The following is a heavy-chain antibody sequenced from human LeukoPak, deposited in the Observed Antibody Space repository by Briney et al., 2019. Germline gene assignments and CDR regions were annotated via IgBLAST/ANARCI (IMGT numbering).Heavy chain of an antibody. D-gene: IGHD6-13*01. CDR2: ISSSSSYI. CDR1: GFTFSSYS. Sequence: GGSLRLSCAASGFTFSSYSMNWVRQAPGKGLEWVSSISSSSSYIYYADSVKGRFTISRDNAKNSLYLQMNSLRAEDTAVYYCARPPPRHSSSWTGPFDYWGQGTLVTVSS. J-gene: IGHJ4*02. CDR3: ARPPPRHSSSWTGPFDY. V-gene: IGHV3-21*01.